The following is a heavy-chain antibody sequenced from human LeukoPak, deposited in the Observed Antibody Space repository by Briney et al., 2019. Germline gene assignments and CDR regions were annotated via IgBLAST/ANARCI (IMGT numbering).Heavy chain of an antibody. J-gene: IGHJ4*02. D-gene: IGHD4/OR15-4a*01. CDR1: GSTPTEHA. CDR2: VIDVGTT. CDR3: AKDNCRGANCPLPFFDS. Sequence: GGSLRLSCAVSGSTPTEHAWSWVRQAPGEGLEWVSGVIDVGTTYYADSVKGRFTISRDNSKNTVYLQMNNLRAEDTATYYCAKDNCRGANCPLPFFDSWGQGTLVTVSS. V-gene: IGHV3-23*01.